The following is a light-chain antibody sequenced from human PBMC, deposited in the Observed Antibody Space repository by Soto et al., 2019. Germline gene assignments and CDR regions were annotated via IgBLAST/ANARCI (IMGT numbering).Light chain of an antibody. V-gene: IGKV3-20*01. CDR3: HQFVTSPKT. CDR1: QSVGSSY. J-gene: IGKJ1*01. CDR2: AVS. Sequence: EIVLTQSPGTLSLSPGERATLSCRASQSVGSSYLAWYQHKPGQAPRLLIYAVSSRATGIPDRFSGSGSGTDFTLPISRLEPEDFAVYSWHQFVTSPKTFGQGTKVERK.